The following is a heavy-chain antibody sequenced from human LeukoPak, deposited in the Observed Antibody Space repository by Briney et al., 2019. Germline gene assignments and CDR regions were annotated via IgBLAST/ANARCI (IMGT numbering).Heavy chain of an antibody. V-gene: IGHV4-59*07. CDR3: ARGDSNPSDAFDF. CDR2: IYYSGST. CDR1: GGSMSRYY. Sequence: SDTQSLTCTVSGGSMSRYYWNWTRHPPGKGLEWIGYIYYSGSTNYNPPLKSRVTMSVDKSKNQFSLKLNSLNAADTAVYYCARGDSNPSDAFDFWGQGTMVTVSS. J-gene: IGHJ3*01. D-gene: IGHD3-22*01.